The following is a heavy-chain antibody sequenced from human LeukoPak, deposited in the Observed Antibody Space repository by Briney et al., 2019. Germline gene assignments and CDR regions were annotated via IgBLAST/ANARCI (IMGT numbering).Heavy chain of an antibody. D-gene: IGHD6-19*01. CDR2: IKQDGSTQ. J-gene: IGHJ5*02. V-gene: IGHV3-7*01. CDR1: GFPFNSYW. CDR3: ARQVQYRSGYFPPDP. Sequence: GGSLRLSCTASGFPFNSYWMTWVRQTPGKGLEWVANIKQDGSTQYYVDSVKGRFTISRDNAMNSLYLQMNSLTAEDTAVYYCARQVQYRSGYFPPDPWGQGILVTVSS.